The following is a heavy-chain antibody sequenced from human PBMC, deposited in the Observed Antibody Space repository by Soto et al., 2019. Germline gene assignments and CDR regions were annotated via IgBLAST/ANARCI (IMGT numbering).Heavy chain of an antibody. D-gene: IGHD2-2*01. V-gene: IGHV4-4*07. CDR1: GGSISSYY. CDR2: IYTSGST. CDR3: ARGPAKRPVWCSSTSCPRGGWFDP. Sequence: SETLSLTCTVSGGSISSYYWSWIRQPAGKGLEWIGRIYTSGSTNYNPSLKSRVTMSVDTSKNQFSLKLSSVTAADTAVYYCARGPAKRPVWCSSTSCPRGGWFDPWGQGTLVTVPQ. J-gene: IGHJ5*02.